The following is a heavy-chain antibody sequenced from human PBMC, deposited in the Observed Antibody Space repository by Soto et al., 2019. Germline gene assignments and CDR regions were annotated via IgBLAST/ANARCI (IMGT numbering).Heavy chain of an antibody. CDR2: ISAYNGNT. V-gene: IGHV1-18*01. CDR1: GYTFTSYG. J-gene: IGHJ4*02. CDR3: ARDGAWRDYSNYGRE. D-gene: IGHD4-4*01. Sequence: QVQLVQSGAEVKKPGASVKVSCKASGYTFTSYGISWVRQAPGQGLECMGWISAYNGNTNYAQKIQDRVTMTTDTTTSTAYMEMRSLRSDDTAVYYCARDGAWRDYSNYGREWGQGTLVTGSS.